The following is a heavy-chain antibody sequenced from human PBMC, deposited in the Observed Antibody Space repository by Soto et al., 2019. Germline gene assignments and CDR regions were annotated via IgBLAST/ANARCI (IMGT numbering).Heavy chain of an antibody. J-gene: IGHJ5*02. CDR1: GGSLSSGGYS. V-gene: IGHV4-31*11. CDR2: IYYSGFT. CDR3: ARSIDP. Sequence: PSDTLSLTWAVSGGSLSSGGYSWSWIRQHPGKGLEWIGYIYYSGFTYYNPSLKSRVTISVDTSKNQFSLKLSSVTAADTAVYYCARSIDPWGQGTLVTVSS.